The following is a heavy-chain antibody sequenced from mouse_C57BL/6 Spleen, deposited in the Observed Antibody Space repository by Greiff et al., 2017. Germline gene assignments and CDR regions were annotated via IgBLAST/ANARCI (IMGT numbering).Heavy chain of an antibody. V-gene: IGHV10-1*01. CDR2: IRSKSNNYAT. J-gene: IGHJ2*01. CDR1: GFSFNTYA. CDR3: VRQGDYDYFDY. Sequence: EVQVVESGGGLVQPKGSLKLSCAASGFSFNTYAMNWVRQAPGKGLEWVARIRSKSNNYATYYADSVKDRFTISRDDSESMLYLQMNNLKTEDTAMYYCVRQGDYDYFDYWGQGTTLTVSS. D-gene: IGHD2-4*01.